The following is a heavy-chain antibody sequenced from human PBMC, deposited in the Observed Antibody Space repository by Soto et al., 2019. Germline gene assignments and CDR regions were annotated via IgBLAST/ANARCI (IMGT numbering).Heavy chain of an antibody. CDR1: GFTVSSNY. Sequence: GGSLRLSCAASGFTVSSNYMSWVRQAPEKGLEWVSLIYSGGSTYYPDSVKGRFTISRDNSKNTLYLQMNSLRAEDTAVYYCARDQPGYSYGYGLGYWGQGTLVTVSS. CDR3: ARDQPGYSYGYGLGY. V-gene: IGHV3-66*01. D-gene: IGHD5-18*01. J-gene: IGHJ4*02. CDR2: IYSGGST.